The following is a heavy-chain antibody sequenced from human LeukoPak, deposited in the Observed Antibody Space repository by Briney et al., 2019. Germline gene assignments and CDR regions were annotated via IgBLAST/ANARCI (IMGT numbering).Heavy chain of an antibody. J-gene: IGHJ5*02. CDR1: GGSISSSSYY. CDR2: IYYSGST. Sequence: SETLSLTCTVSGGSISSSSYYWGWIRQPPGKGLEWIGSIYYSGSTYYNPSLKSRVTISVDTSKNQFSLKLSSVTAADTAVYYCARRTKGATYRSSTSCQTNNWFDPWGQGTLVTVSS. V-gene: IGHV4-39*01. D-gene: IGHD2-2*01. CDR3: ARRTKGATYRSSTSCQTNNWFDP.